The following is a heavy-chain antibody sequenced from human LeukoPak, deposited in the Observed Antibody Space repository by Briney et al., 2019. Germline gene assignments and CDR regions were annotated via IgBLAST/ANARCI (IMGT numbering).Heavy chain of an antibody. Sequence: SVKVSCKASGGTFSSYAISWVRQAPGQGLEWMGRIIPIFGIANYAQKFQGRVTITADKSTSTAYMELSSLRSEDTAVYYCARDGIAAAGRGFFDYWGQGTLVTVSS. CDR1: GGTFSSYA. CDR2: IIPIFGIA. CDR3: ARDGIAAAGRGFFDY. D-gene: IGHD6-13*01. J-gene: IGHJ4*02. V-gene: IGHV1-69*04.